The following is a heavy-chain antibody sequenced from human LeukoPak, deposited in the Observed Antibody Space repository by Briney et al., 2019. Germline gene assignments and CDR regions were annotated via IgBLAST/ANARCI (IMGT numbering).Heavy chain of an antibody. Sequence: PGGSLRLSCAASGFTFSSYWVSWVRQAPGKGLEWVANLNRDGSEKYNVDSVKGRFTFSRDYAKTALCLEMNSLRAEDTAVCYCARAMAAAGGFDYWGQGTLVTVSS. J-gene: IGHJ4*02. CDR2: LNRDGSEK. D-gene: IGHD6-13*01. V-gene: IGHV3-7*01. CDR1: GFTFSSYW. CDR3: ARAMAAAGGFDY.